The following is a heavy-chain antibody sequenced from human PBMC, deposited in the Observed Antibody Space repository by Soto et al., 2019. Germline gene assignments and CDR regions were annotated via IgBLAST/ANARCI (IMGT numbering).Heavy chain of an antibody. CDR3: ARSTYYCGGGNCRPARFDS. J-gene: IGHJ5*01. CDR2: IYYSGST. CDR1: GGSISSSAYY. Sequence: SETLSLTCTVSGGSISSSAYYWGWIRQPPGKGLEWIGSIYYSGSTYYSPSLRSRATMSVDTSKNEFSLKLTSLTGADTAVYYCARSTYYCGGGNCRPARFDSWGQGTLVT. V-gene: IGHV4-39*01. D-gene: IGHD2-15*01.